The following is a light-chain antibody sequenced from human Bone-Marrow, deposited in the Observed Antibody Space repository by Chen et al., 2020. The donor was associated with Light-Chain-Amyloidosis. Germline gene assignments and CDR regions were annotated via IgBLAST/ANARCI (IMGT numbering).Light chain of an antibody. J-gene: IGKJ2*03. V-gene: IGKV1-33*01. CDR1: QDIRNS. CDR3: QKYEYLYS. Sequence: DIQMTQSPSSLSASVGETVTITCQASQDIRNSLNWYQHKPGKAPKLLVWDASNLETGVPSRFSGRGSGAVFTFTISSLQPEDFATYYWQKYEYLYSFGQGTKLE. CDR2: DAS.